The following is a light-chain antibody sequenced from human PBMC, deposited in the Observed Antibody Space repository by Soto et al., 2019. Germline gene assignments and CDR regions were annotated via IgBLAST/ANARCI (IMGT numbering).Light chain of an antibody. CDR2: NVS. V-gene: IGKV2-30*01. Sequence: DVVVTQSPLSLSVTIGQSASISCRSSQSPLYSDGNTYLNWFHQRPGQCPRRLIYNVSNRDSGVPARFSGSGAGTDFTLQISRVEAEDVGVYYCMHAMHWPWTFGQGTKVDIK. CDR1: QSPLYSDGNTY. CDR3: MHAMHWPWT. J-gene: IGKJ1*01.